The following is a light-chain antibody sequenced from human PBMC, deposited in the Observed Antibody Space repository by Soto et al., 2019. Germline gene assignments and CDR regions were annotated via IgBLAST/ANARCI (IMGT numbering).Light chain of an antibody. CDR2: DVS. V-gene: IGLV2-11*01. J-gene: IGLJ2*01. CDR1: SSDVGGYNY. Sequence: QSALTQPRSVSGSPGQSVTISCTGTSSDVGGYNYVSWYQQHPGKAPKLMIYDVSKRPSGVPDRFSGSKSGNTASLTISGIQAEDEADYYCCSYAGSYPLFGGGTKVTVL. CDR3: CSYAGSYPL.